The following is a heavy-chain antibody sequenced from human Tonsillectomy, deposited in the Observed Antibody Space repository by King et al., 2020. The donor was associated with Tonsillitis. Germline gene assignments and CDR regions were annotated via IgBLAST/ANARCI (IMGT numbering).Heavy chain of an antibody. CDR1: GHTFRNDW. CDR3: ARGYCGGVNCYYYYALDV. CDR2: IDPSDSYT. Sequence: EVQLVESGAEVKKPGESLRISCKATGHTFRNDWISWVRQMPGKGLEWMGRIDPSDSYTIYSPSFQGHVSISTDKSISTAYLQWSSLRASDTATYYCARGYCGGVNCYYYYALDVWGQGTTVTVSS. J-gene: IGHJ6*02. D-gene: IGHD2-21*01. V-gene: IGHV5-10-1*03.